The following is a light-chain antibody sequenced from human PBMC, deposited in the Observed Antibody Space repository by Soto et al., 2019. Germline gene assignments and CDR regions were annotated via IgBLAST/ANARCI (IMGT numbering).Light chain of an antibody. CDR1: SSDIGAYHY. CDR3: NSYTNSDTVI. V-gene: IGLV2-14*01. CDR2: AVN. J-gene: IGLJ2*01. Sequence: QSALTQAASVSGSPGQSITISCTGTSSDIGAYHYVSWYQQRPGKAPKVLIYAVNNRPSGISDRFSGSKSGNTASLTISGLQAEDEAVYYGNSYTNSDTVIFGGGTKLTV.